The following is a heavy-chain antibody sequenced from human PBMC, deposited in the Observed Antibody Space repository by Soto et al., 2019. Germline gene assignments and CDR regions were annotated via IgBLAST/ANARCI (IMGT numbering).Heavy chain of an antibody. Sequence: SGPTLVNPTPTLTLTCTFSGFSLTTNVMRVSWIRQPPGKALEWLARIDWDDDKFYNTSLKTRLTISKDTSRNQVVLKLTNVDPMDTATYYCARVRTSGSGWFVFDYWGHGTLVTVSS. CDR3: ARVRTSGSGWFVFDY. CDR1: GFSLTTNVMR. V-gene: IGHV2-70*04. D-gene: IGHD6-19*01. CDR2: IDWDDDK. J-gene: IGHJ4*01.